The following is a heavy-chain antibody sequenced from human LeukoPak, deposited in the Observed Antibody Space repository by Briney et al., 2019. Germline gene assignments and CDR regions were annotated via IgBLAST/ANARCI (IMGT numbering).Heavy chain of an antibody. V-gene: IGHV3-7*01. CDR3: ARLRFVAASGVSPFDY. CDR2: IKQEGSEK. J-gene: IGHJ4*02. D-gene: IGHD2-8*02. Sequence: GGSLRHSCAASGFIFSLYLMSWVRQAPGEGLEWVASIKQEGSEKYYVDSVKGRFTISRDNAKNSLYLQLHSLRAEDTAVYYCARLRFVAASGVSPFDYWGQGTLVTVSS. CDR1: GFIFSLYL.